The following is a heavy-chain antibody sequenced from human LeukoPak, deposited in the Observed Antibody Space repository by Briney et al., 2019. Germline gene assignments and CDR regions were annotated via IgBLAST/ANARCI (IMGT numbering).Heavy chain of an antibody. CDR1: GGSISSSSYY. Sequence: NPSETLSLTCTVSGGSISSSSYYWGWIRQPPGKGLEWIGSIYYSGSTYYNPSLKSRVTISVDTSKNQFSLKLSSVTAADTAVYYCARDRYSGTLGDIWGQGTMVTVSS. CDR2: IYYSGST. J-gene: IGHJ3*02. CDR3: ARDRYSGTLGDI. D-gene: IGHD1-26*01. V-gene: IGHV4-39*02.